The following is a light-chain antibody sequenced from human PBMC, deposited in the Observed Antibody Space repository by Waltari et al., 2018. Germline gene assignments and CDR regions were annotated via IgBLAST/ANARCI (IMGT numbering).Light chain of an antibody. J-gene: IGKJ5*01. CDR2: ESS. CDR1: QSISTW. V-gene: IGKV1-5*03. Sequence: DIQMTQSPATLSASVGDRVTITCRASQSISTWLAWYQQKPGKSPNLLIYESSSSESGVPSRFSGSGSGTEFTLTISGLQPDDFATYYCQQYNSFPITFGPGTRLEIK. CDR3: QQYNSFPIT.